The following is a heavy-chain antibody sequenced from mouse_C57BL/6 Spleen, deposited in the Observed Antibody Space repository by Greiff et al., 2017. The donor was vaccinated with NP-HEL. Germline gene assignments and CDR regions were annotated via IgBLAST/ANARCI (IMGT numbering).Heavy chain of an antibody. CDR2: IDPSDSET. CDR3: AREGSRRYFDY. V-gene: IGHV1-52*01. D-gene: IGHD1-2*01. Sequence: VQLQQPGAELVRPGSSVKLSCKASGYTFTSYWMHWVKQRPIQGLEWIGNIDPSDSETHYNQKFKDKATLTVDKSSSTAYMQLSSLTSEDSAVYYCAREGSRRYFDYWGQGTTLTVSS. CDR1: GYTFTSYW. J-gene: IGHJ2*01.